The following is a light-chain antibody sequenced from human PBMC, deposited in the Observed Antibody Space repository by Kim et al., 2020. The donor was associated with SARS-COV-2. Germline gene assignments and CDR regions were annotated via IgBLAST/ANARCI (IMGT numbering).Light chain of an antibody. CDR3: QQYGSPYT. V-gene: IGKV3-20*01. Sequence: LSPGERATLSCRASQSVSRTYFAWYQQKPGQAPRLLIYGASSRATGIPDRFSGSGSVTDFTLTISRLEPEDFAVYYCQQYGSPYTFGQGTKLEI. CDR1: QSVSRTY. CDR2: GAS. J-gene: IGKJ2*01.